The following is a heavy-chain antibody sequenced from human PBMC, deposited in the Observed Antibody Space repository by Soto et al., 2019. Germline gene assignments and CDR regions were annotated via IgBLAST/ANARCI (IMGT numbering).Heavy chain of an antibody. J-gene: IGHJ5*02. CDR3: AGSIAVADGWFDP. Sequence: SETLSLTCTVSGGSISSYYWSWIRQPPGKGLEWIGYIYYSGSTNYNPSLKSRVTISVDTSKNQFSLKLSSVTAADTAVYYCAGSIAVADGWFDPWGQGTLVTVS. CDR2: IYYSGST. V-gene: IGHV4-59*01. CDR1: GGSISSYY. D-gene: IGHD6-19*01.